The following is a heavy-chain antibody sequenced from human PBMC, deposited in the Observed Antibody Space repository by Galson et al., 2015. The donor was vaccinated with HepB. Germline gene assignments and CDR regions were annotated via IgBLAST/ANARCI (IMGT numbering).Heavy chain of an antibody. D-gene: IGHD6-19*01. J-gene: IGHJ3*02. CDR1: GFTFSNAW. CDR2: IKSKTDGGTT. V-gene: IGHV3-15*01. CDR3: TTDRSVAGPPGDAFDI. Sequence: SCAASGFTFSNAWMSWVRQAPGKGLEWVGRIKSKTDGGTTDYAAPVKGRFTISRDDSKNTLYLQMNSLKTEDTAVYYCTTDRSVAGPPGDAFDIWGQGTMVTVSS.